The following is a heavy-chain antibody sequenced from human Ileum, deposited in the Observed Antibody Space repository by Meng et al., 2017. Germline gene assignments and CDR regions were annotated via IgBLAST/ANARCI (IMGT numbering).Heavy chain of an antibody. Sequence: GESLKISCAASGISFSGYALHWVRQTPGKGLEGVAVISHDGTKRYADAVKDRFSISRDDPKNTLFLQMNSLRSEDTGVYYCARVGLGYSLGNGFDPWGQGTRVTVSS. CDR3: ARVGLGYSLGNGFDP. V-gene: IGHV3-30*04. D-gene: IGHD5-18*01. CDR2: ISHDGTKR. J-gene: IGHJ5*02. CDR1: GISFSGYA.